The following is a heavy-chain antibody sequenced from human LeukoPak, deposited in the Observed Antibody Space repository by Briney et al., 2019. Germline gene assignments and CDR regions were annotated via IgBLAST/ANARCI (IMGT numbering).Heavy chain of an antibody. CDR1: GFTVSSNY. D-gene: IGHD4-23*01. J-gene: IGHJ4*02. Sequence: GGSLSLSCAASGFTVSSNYMSWVRQAPGKGLEWVSVIYSGGSTYYADSVKGRFTISRDNSKNTLYLQMNSLRAEDTAVYYCATEHDYGGQIFDYWGQGTLVTVSS. CDR3: ATEHDYGGQIFDY. CDR2: IYSGGST. V-gene: IGHV3-53*01.